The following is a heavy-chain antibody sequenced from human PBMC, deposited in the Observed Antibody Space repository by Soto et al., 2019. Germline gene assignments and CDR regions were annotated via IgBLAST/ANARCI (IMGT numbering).Heavy chain of an antibody. CDR2: IVPIYRTA. CDR3: ARDSGAKLSSS. J-gene: IGHJ4*02. CDR1: GGTFSSYR. D-gene: IGHD6-13*01. Sequence: SVKVSCKXSGGTFSSYRINWVRQAPGQGLEWVGGIVPIYRTADYAQKFQGRVTITADESARTAYLEVRSLKSQDTAVYYCARDSGAKLSSSWGQGTLVTVSS. V-gene: IGHV1-69*13.